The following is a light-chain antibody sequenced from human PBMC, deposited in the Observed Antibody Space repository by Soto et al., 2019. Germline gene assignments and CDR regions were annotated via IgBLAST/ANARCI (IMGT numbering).Light chain of an antibody. Sequence: EIVLTQSPATLSLSPGERATLSCRASQSIGLAIAWYQHKPGQAPRLLIFDASQGANGIPARFRGSGSGTDFTLSISSLEPEDFAVYYCQQRTDRPPWTFGQGTKVESK. V-gene: IGKV3-11*01. CDR1: QSIGLA. J-gene: IGKJ1*01. CDR2: DAS. CDR3: QQRTDRPPWT.